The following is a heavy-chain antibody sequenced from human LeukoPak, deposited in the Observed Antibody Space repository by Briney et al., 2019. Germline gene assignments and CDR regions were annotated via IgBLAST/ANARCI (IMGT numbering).Heavy chain of an antibody. Sequence: ASVKVSCKASGYTFTSYGISWVRQAPGQGLEWMGWISAYNGNTNYAQKLQGRVTMTTDTSTSTAYMELRSLRSDDTAVYYCASSSYDILTGYYKYYDYYDYWGQGTLVTVSS. CDR3: ASSSYDILTGYYKYYDYYDY. J-gene: IGHJ4*02. CDR1: GYTFTSYG. V-gene: IGHV1-18*01. CDR2: ISAYNGNT. D-gene: IGHD3-9*01.